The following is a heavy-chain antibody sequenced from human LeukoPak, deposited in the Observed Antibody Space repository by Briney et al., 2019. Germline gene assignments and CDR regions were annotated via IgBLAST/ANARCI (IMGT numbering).Heavy chain of an antibody. CDR1: AFTFSSYG. CDR3: AKVILVDTAMVTVTYYYYYMDV. V-gene: IGHV3-30*02. J-gene: IGHJ6*03. CDR2: IRYDGSNK. D-gene: IGHD5-18*01. Sequence: GGSLRLSCAASAFTFSSYGMHWVRQAPGKGLEWVAFIRYDGSNKYYADSVKGRFTISRDNSKNTLYLQMNSLRAEDTAVYYCAKVILVDTAMVTVTYYYYYMDVWGKGTTVTVSS.